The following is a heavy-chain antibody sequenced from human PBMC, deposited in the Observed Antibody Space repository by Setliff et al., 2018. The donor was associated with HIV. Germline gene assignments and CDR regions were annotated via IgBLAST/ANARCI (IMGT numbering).Heavy chain of an antibody. CDR2: FDPEDGPDDGQT. J-gene: IGHJ4*02. V-gene: IGHV1-24*01. Sequence: ASVQVSCKVSGSSLTELSIHWVRQTPGKGLQWMGGFDPEDGPDDGQTIYARKFQGRVTMTGDTSTDTAYMVLARLTSEDTAVYFCATVGPTGAYFHDWGQGTLVTVSS. CDR3: ATVGPTGAYFHD. D-gene: IGHD1-26*01. CDR1: GSSLTELS.